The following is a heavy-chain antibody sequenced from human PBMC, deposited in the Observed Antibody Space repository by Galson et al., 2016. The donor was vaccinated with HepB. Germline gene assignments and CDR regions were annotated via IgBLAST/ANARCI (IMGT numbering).Heavy chain of an antibody. Sequence: SLRLSCAASGFTFSSYWMSWVRQAPGRGLEWVANIRHDGSEKYYMDSVKGRFTISRDNAKNSLFLQMNSLRAEDTAVYFCARDPNAAATGTWGWGQGTLVTVSS. D-gene: IGHD6-13*01. J-gene: IGHJ4*02. CDR1: GFTFSSYW. V-gene: IGHV3-7*03. CDR3: ARDPNAAATGTWG. CDR2: IRHDGSEK.